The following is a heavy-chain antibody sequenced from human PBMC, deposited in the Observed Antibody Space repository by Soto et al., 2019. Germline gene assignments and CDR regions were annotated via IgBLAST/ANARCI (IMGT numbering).Heavy chain of an antibody. J-gene: IGHJ6*03. V-gene: IGHV1-69*04. Sequence: ASVKVSCKASGGTFSSYTISWVRQAPGQGLEWMGRIIPILGIANYAQKFQGRVTITADKSTCTAYMELSSLRSEDTAVYYCAREPDVVVAATEDYYYYYMDVWGKGTTVTVSS. D-gene: IGHD2-15*01. CDR3: AREPDVVVAATEDYYYYYMDV. CDR1: GGTFSSYT. CDR2: IIPILGIA.